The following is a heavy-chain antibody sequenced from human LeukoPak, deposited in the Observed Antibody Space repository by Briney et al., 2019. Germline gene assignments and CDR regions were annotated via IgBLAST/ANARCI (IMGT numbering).Heavy chain of an antibody. CDR2: IHYSGST. CDR1: GGSISSSNYY. V-gene: IGHV4-39*07. Sequence: SETLSLTCSVSGGSISSSNYYWGWIRQPPGKGLEWIGSIHYSGSTYYKPSLKSRVTISVDTSKNQFSLKLRSVTAADTAVYHCARALGRLSWFDPWGQGTLVTVSS. J-gene: IGHJ5*02. CDR3: ARALGRLSWFDP. D-gene: IGHD7-27*01.